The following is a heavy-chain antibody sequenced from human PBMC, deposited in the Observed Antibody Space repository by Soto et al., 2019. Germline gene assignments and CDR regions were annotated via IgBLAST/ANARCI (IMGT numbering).Heavy chain of an antibody. CDR1: GFTFSSYG. V-gene: IGHV3-33*01. CDR3: ARETYYYDSSGFDY. J-gene: IGHJ4*02. CDR2: IWYDGSNK. Sequence: GGSLRLSCAASGFTFSSYGMHWVRQAPGKGLEWVAVIWYDGSNKYYADSVKGRFTISRDNSKNTLYLQMNSLRAEDTAVYYCARETYYYDSSGFDYSGQGTLVTVSS. D-gene: IGHD3-22*01.